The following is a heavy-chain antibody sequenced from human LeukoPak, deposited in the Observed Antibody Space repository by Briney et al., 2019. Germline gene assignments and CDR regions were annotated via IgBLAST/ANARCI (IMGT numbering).Heavy chain of an antibody. D-gene: IGHD6-19*01. Sequence: GGSLRLSCAASGFTVSSNHMSWVRQAPGKVLEWVSVFYNGGSPNYADSVKGRFTISSDNSKNTLYLQMNSLRVEDTAVYFCARASQWLAFDDWGQGNLVTVSS. J-gene: IGHJ4*02. CDR2: FYNGGSP. CDR1: GFTVSSNH. V-gene: IGHV3-66*01. CDR3: ARASQWLAFDD.